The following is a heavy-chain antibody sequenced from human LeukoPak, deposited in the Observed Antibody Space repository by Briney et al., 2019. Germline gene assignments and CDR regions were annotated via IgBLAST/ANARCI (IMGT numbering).Heavy chain of an antibody. V-gene: IGHV1-58*01. Sequence: GASVKVSCKTSGFPFSSSTVQWVRQARGQRLEWLGWIGLGSGDTKYAQRVQERLTISRDMSTSTVYMELSSLRSEDTAVYYCAAERYTAGCCWFDPWGQGTLVTVSS. CDR1: GFPFSSST. CDR2: IGLGSGDT. J-gene: IGHJ5*02. CDR3: AAERYTAGCCWFDP. D-gene: IGHD1-1*01.